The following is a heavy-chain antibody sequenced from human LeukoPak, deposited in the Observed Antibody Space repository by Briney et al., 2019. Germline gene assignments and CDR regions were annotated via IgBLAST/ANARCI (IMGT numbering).Heavy chain of an antibody. J-gene: IGHJ3*02. Sequence: PGGSLRLSCAASGFTFSSYGMHWVRQAPGKGLEWVAVIWYDGSNKYYADSVKGRFTISRDNSKNTLYLQMNSLRAEDTAVYYCAREHPGYYYDSSGYRHAFDIWGQGTTVTVSS. CDR2: IWYDGSNK. CDR3: AREHPGYYYDSSGYRHAFDI. D-gene: IGHD3-22*01. V-gene: IGHV3-33*01. CDR1: GFTFSSYG.